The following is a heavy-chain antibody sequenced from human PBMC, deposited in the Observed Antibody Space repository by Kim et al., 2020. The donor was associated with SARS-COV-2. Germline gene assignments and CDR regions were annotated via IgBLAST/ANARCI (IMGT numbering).Heavy chain of an antibody. D-gene: IGHD6-13*01. J-gene: IGHJ4*02. V-gene: IGHV3-21*01. CDR2: ISSSSSYI. CDR1: GFTFSSYS. CDR3: ARPRALAAGSDY. Sequence: GGSLRLSCAASGFTFSSYSMNWVRQAPGKGLEWVSSISSSSSYIYYADSVKGRFTISRDNAKNSLYLQMNSLRAEDTAVYYCARPRALAAGSDYWGQGTLVTVSS.